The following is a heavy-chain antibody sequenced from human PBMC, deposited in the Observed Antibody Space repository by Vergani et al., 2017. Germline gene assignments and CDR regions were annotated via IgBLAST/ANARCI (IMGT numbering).Heavy chain of an antibody. J-gene: IGHJ4*02. D-gene: IGHD3-22*01. CDR3: ARVPGYYYDSSGELDY. Sequence: EVQLVESGGGLVQPGGSLRLSCAASGFTFSDHYMDWVRQAPGKGLEWVGRTRNKANSYTTEYAASVKGRFTISRDDSKNSLYLQMNSLKTEDTAVYYWARVPGYYYDSSGELDYWGQGTLVTVSS. V-gene: IGHV3-72*01. CDR1: GFTFSDHY. CDR2: TRNKANSYTT.